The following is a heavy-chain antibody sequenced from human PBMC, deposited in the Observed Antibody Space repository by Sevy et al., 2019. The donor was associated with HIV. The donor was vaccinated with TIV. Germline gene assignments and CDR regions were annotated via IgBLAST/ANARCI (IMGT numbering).Heavy chain of an antibody. D-gene: IGHD6-13*01. CDR2: ISSSSSYI. V-gene: IGHV3-21*01. CDR3: AIDRIAAAGTAYNWFDP. Sequence: GGSLRLSCAASGFTFSSYSMNWVRQAPGKGLEWVSSISSSSSYINYANSVKGRFTISRDNAKNSLYLQMNSLRAEDTAVYYCAIDRIAAAGTAYNWFDPWGQGTLVTVSS. J-gene: IGHJ5*02. CDR1: GFTFSSYS.